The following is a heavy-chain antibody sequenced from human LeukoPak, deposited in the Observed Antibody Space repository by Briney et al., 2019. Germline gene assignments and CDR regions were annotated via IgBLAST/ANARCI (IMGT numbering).Heavy chain of an antibody. CDR3: ARHRGAYDSSGLRY. D-gene: IGHD3-22*01. CDR1: GGSFSGYY. CDR2: INHSGST. V-gene: IGHV4-34*01. Sequence: SETLSLTCAVYGGSFSGYYWSWIRQPPGKGLEWIGEINHSGSTNYNPSLKSRVTISVDTSKNQFSLKLSSVTAADTAVYYCARHRGAYDSSGLRYWGQGTLVTVSS. J-gene: IGHJ4*02.